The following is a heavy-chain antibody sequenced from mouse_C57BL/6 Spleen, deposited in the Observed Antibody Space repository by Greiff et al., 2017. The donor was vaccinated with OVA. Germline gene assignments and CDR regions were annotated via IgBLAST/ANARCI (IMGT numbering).Heavy chain of an antibody. CDR3: ARRAHITTVVARNWYFDV. CDR2: IYWDDDK. D-gene: IGHD1-1*01. J-gene: IGHJ1*03. Sequence: QVTLKESGPGILQSSQTLSLTCSFSGFSLSTSGMGVSWIRQPSGKGLEWLAHIYWDDDKRYNPSLKSRLTISKDTSRNQVFLKITSVDTADTATYYCARRAHITTVVARNWYFDVWGTGTTVTVSS. V-gene: IGHV8-12*01. CDR1: GFSLSTSGMG.